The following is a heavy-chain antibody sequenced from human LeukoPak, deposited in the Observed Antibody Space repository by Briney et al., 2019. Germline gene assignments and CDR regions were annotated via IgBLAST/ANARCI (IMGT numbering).Heavy chain of an antibody. CDR2: INHSGST. V-gene: IGHV4-34*01. CDR3: ARTDDIVVVPAATPVAFDI. D-gene: IGHD2-2*01. Sequence: SSETLSLTCAVYGGSFSGYYWSWIRQPPGKGLEWIGEINHSGSTNYNPSLKSRVTMSVDTSKNQFSLKLSSVTAADTAVYYCARTDDIVVVPAATPVAFDIWGQGTMVTVSS. CDR1: GGSFSGYY. J-gene: IGHJ3*02.